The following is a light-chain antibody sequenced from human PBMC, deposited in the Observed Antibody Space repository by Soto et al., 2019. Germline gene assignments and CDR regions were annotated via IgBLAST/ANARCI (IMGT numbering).Light chain of an antibody. CDR1: QGISSY. V-gene: IGKV1-9*01. CDR3: QQLNSYPQT. CDR2: AAS. J-gene: IGKJ1*01. Sequence: IQLTQSPSSLSASVGDRVTITCRASQGISSYLAWYQQNPGKAPKLLIYAASTLQSGVPSRFSGSGSGTDFTLTISSLQPEDFATYYCQQLNSYPQTFGQGTKVEIK.